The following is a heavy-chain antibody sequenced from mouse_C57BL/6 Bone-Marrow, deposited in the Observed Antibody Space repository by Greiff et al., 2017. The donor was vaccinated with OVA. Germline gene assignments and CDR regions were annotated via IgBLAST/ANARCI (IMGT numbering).Heavy chain of an antibody. V-gene: IGHV3-6*01. CDR1: GYSITSGYY. CDR3: AREFYYSNYYAMDY. D-gene: IGHD2-5*01. Sequence: EVQLQESGPGLVKPSQSLSLTCSVTGYSITSGYYWNWIRQFPGNKLEWMGYISYDGSNNYNPSLKNRISITRDTSKNQFFLKLNSVTTEDTATYYCAREFYYSNYYAMDYWGQGTSVTVSS. J-gene: IGHJ4*01. CDR2: ISYDGSN.